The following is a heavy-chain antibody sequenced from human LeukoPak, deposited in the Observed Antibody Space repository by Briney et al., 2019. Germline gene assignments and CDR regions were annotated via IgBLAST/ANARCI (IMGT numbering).Heavy chain of an antibody. CDR2: IHPGDSNT. CDR1: GYSFSNYW. J-gene: IGHJ4*02. CDR3: ARRRGDTVAGPDY. V-gene: IGHV5-51*01. Sequence: GESLKISCQRSGYSFSNYWIVWVRQMPGQGLEYMGIIHPGDSNTKYSPSFEGQVIISVDRCISTAYLQWSSLKASDSAIYYCARRRGDTVAGPDYWGQGTLVTVSS. D-gene: IGHD6-19*01.